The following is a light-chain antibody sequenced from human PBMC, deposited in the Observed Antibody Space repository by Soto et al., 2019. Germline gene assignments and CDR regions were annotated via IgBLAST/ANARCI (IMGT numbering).Light chain of an antibody. J-gene: IGLJ3*02. Sequence: QSALTQPASVSGSPGQSITISCTGTSSDVGGYNYVSWYQQHPGKAPKLMIYDVSNRPSGVSNRFSGSKSGNTASLTISRLQAEDEADYYCSSYTSSSTLGFGGGTKVTVL. V-gene: IGLV2-14*01. CDR3: SSYTSSSTLG. CDR1: SSDVGGYNY. CDR2: DVS.